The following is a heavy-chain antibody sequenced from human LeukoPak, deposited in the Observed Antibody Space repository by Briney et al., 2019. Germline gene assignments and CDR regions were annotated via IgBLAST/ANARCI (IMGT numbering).Heavy chain of an antibody. V-gene: IGHV1-46*01. D-gene: IGHD6-25*01. J-gene: IGHJ3*02. CDR1: GYTFTSYY. Sequence: AASVKVSCKASGYTFTSYYMHWVRQAPGQGLEWMGIINPSGGSTSYAQKFQGRVTITRDMSTSTAYMELSSLRSEDTAVYYCAARVQGSDDAFDIWGQGTMVTVSS. CDR2: INPSGGST. CDR3: AARVQGSDDAFDI.